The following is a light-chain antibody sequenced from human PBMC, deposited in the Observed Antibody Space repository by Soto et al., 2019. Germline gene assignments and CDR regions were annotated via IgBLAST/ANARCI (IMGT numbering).Light chain of an antibody. Sequence: IQFTQSPSSLSASVGDRVTGTCRASQSISSYLNWYQQKPGKAPKLLIYAASSLQSGVPSRFSGSGSGTEFTLTISSLQPDDFATYYCLQHNSYPLTFGGGTKVDIK. CDR1: QSISSY. J-gene: IGKJ4*01. V-gene: IGKV1-17*01. CDR2: AAS. CDR3: LQHNSYPLT.